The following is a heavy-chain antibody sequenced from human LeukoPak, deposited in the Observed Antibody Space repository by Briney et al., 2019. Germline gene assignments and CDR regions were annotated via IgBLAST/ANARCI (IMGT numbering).Heavy chain of an antibody. J-gene: IGHJ4*02. V-gene: IGHV4-59*08. CDR1: GGSISSYY. D-gene: IGHD6-19*01. CDR3: ARCSSGWYYFDY. CDR2: IYYSGST. Sequence: KTSETLSLTCTVSGGSISSYYWSWIRQPPGKGLEWIGYIYYSGSTNYNPSLKSRVTISVDTSKNQFSLKLSSVTAADTAVYYCARCSSGWYYFDYWGQGTLVTVSS.